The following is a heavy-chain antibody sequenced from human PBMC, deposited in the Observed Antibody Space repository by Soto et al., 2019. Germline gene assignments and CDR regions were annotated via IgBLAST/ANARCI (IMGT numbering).Heavy chain of an antibody. V-gene: IGHV4-59*01. Sequence: QVQLQESGPGLVKPSETLSLTCTVSGGSISSYYWSWIRQPPGKGLEWIGYIYYSGSTNYTPSLKSRVTRSVDTSKNQFSLKLSSVTAADTAVYYCARSWGYYFDYWGQGTLVTVSS. CDR1: GGSISSYY. CDR3: ARSWGYYFDY. D-gene: IGHD3-16*01. J-gene: IGHJ4*02. CDR2: IYYSGST.